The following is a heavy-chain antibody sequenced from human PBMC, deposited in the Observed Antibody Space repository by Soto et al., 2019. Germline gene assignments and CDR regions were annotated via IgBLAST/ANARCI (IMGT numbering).Heavy chain of an antibody. D-gene: IGHD6-13*01. V-gene: IGHV4-4*02. Sequence: PSETLSLTCAVSGDSIISSNWLTLFRHPPGKVLEWIGDIYQTGITNSNPSLKSRVTMSIDKSKNQFSLKLTSVTAADTAVYYCARYSASGLYYYFALDVWGQGTTVTVSS. CDR3: ARYSASGLYYYFALDV. CDR2: IYQTGIT. J-gene: IGHJ6*02. CDR1: GDSIISSNW.